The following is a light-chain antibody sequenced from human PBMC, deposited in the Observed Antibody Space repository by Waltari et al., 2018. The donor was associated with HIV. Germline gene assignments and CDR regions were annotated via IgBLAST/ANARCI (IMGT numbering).Light chain of an antibody. V-gene: IGKV2-30*01. J-gene: IGKJ5*01. Sequence: DVVMTQSPLSLPVTLGQPASISCRSSQSLVYSDGNTYLNWFQQRPGQSPRRLIYKVSNRDSGVPDRFSGSGSGTDFTLKISRVEAEDVGVYYCMQALQTPLITFGQGTRLEIK. CDR2: KVS. CDR1: QSLVYSDGNTY. CDR3: MQALQTPLIT.